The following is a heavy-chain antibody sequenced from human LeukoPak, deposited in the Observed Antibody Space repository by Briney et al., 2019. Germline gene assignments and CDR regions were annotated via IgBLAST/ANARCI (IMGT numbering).Heavy chain of an antibody. V-gene: IGHV4-34*01. CDR1: GGSFSGYS. Sequence: SETLSLTCPVYGGSFSGYSWSWIRQPPGKGLEWIGEISQSGGAIYNPSLKSRVIISLDTSKNQFSLKLTSVTAADTAVYYCASGDPSYFYYYGMDVWGQGTTVTVSS. J-gene: IGHJ6*02. CDR2: ISQSGGA. CDR3: ASGDPSYFYYYGMDV.